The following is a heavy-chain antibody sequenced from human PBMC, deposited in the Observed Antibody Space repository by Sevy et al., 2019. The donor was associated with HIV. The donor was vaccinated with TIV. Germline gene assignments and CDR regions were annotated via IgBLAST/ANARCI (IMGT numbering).Heavy chain of an antibody. J-gene: IGHJ1*01. Sequence: SETLSLTCAVYGGSFSGYYWRWIRQPPGKGLEWIGEIYHSGSTNYNPSLKSRVTISVDTSKNQYSLKLSSVTAADTAVYYCARGPTSAYYDSSGYYRRYFQHWGQGTLVTVSS. CDR2: IYHSGST. D-gene: IGHD3-22*01. CDR3: ARGPTSAYYDSSGYYRRYFQH. CDR1: GGSFSGYY. V-gene: IGHV4-34*01.